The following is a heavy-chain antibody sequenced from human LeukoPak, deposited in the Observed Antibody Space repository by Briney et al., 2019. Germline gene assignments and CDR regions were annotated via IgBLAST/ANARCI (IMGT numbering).Heavy chain of an antibody. CDR2: IIPIFGTA. V-gene: IGHV1-69*13. Sequence: ASVKVSCKASGGTFSSYAISWVRQAPGQGLEWMGGIIPIFGTANYAQKFQGRVTITADESTSTAYMELSSLRSEDTAVYYCARDRAATLIGMFDPWGQGTLVTVPP. J-gene: IGHJ5*02. CDR1: GGTFSSYA. D-gene: IGHD3-16*02. CDR3: ARDRAATLIGMFDP.